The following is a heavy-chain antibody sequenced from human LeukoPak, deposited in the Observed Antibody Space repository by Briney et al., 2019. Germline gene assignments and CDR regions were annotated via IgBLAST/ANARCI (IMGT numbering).Heavy chain of an antibody. D-gene: IGHD6-6*01. Sequence: SETLSLTCTVSGGSISSYYWSWIRQPPGKGLEWIGYIYYSGSTNYNPSLKSRVTISVDTSKNQFSLKLSSVTAADTAVYYCATVSSSSVDYYYYYYYMDVWGKGTTVTVSS. CDR3: ATVSSSSVDYYYYYYYMDV. CDR1: GGSISSYY. V-gene: IGHV4-59*01. J-gene: IGHJ6*03. CDR2: IYYSGST.